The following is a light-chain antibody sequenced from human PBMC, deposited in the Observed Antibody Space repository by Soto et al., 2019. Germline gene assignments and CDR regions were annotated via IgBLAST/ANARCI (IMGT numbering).Light chain of an antibody. CDR3: ATWDDSLNSVV. Sequence: QSVLTQPPSASGTPGQTVTISCSGSSSNIARNTESWYQEVPGTAPKLLIYNNNQRPSVVPDRFSASKSGTSASLVISGLQSEDEANYYCATWDDSLNSVVFGGGTQLTVL. CDR2: NNN. CDR1: SSNIARNT. V-gene: IGLV1-44*01. J-gene: IGLJ2*01.